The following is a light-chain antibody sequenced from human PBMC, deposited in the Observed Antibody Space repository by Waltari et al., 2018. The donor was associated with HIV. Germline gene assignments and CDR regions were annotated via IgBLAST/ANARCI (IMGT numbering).Light chain of an antibody. CDR3: QQYNNWPPLT. CDR1: QSVGSN. V-gene: IGKV3-15*01. J-gene: IGKJ4*01. CDR2: DAS. Sequence: ILMTKSPATLSVSPGERVALSCRPSQSVGSNLAWYQQQPGQAPRLLIYDASSGSTGVPARVSGGGSGTEFTLTISNLQSEDFAVYYCQQYNNWPPLTFGGGTKVEIK.